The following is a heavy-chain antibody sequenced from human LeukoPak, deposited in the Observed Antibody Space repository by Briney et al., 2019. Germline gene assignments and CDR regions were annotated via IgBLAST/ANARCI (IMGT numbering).Heavy chain of an antibody. CDR2: ISGSSKYI. CDR1: GFTFSDYY. J-gene: IGHJ4*02. D-gene: IGHD1-14*01. Sequence: GGSLRLSCAASGFTFSDYYMSWIRQAPGKGLEWVSYISGSSKYINYADSVKGRFTISRDNAKNSLYLQMNSLRAEDTAVYYCARIPNQSKYSIGNYWGQGTLVTVSS. CDR3: ARIPNQSKYSIGNY. V-gene: IGHV3-11*06.